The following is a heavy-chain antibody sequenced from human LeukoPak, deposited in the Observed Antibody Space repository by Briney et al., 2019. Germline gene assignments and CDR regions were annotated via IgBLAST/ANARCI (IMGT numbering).Heavy chain of an antibody. D-gene: IGHD3-10*01. CDR2: IYPGESDT. Sequence: GESLKISCKGSGYSFTSYWIGWVRQMPGKGLEWMGIIYPGESDTRYSPSFQGQVTISADKSISTAYLQWNSLKASDTAMYYCARPGGNYYGSGSPTDPFDYWGQGTLVTVSS. CDR1: GYSFTSYW. CDR3: ARPGGNYYGSGSPTDPFDY. V-gene: IGHV5-51*01. J-gene: IGHJ4*02.